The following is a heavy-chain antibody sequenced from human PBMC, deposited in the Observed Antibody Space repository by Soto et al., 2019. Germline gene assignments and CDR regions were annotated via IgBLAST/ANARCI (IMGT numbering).Heavy chain of an antibody. CDR1: GGSISSGDYY. J-gene: IGHJ4*02. V-gene: IGHV4-30-4*01. CDR3: ARGGYYDSSGYPFDY. Sequence: SETLSLTCTVSGGSISSGDYYWSWIRQPPGKGLEWIGYIYYSGSTYYNPSLKSRVTISVDTSKNQFSLKLSSVTAADTAVYYCARGGYYDSSGYPFDYWGQGTLVTVSS. CDR2: IYYSGST. D-gene: IGHD3-22*01.